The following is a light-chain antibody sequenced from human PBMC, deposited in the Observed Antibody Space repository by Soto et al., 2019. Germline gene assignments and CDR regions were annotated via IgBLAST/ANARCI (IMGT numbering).Light chain of an antibody. Sequence: QSALTQPRSVSGSPGQSVTISCTGTSSDVGVYNYVSWYQHHPGKAPKLMIYDVTKRPSGVPDRFSGSKSGNTASLVISGLQAEDEAGYFCCSYAGSHVIFGGCTQLTVL. V-gene: IGLV2-11*01. J-gene: IGLJ2*01. CDR2: DVT. CDR3: CSYAGSHVI. CDR1: SSDVGVYNY.